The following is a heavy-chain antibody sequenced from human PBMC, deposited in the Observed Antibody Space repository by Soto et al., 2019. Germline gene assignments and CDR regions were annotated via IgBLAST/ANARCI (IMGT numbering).Heavy chain of an antibody. V-gene: IGHV1-8*01. D-gene: IGHD6-19*01. CDR1: GYTFTSYD. CDR2: VNPNSGNT. Sequence: QVQLVQSGAEVKKPGASVKVSCKASGYTFTSYDISWVRQAPGQGLEWMGWVNPNSGNTGYAQRFQGRVTMTRNTAISTGDMGRSSLRSEDTAVYYCAKIPVLGRSGGWWDSYDGMDVWGQGTTVTVSS. CDR3: AKIPVLGRSGGWWDSYDGMDV. J-gene: IGHJ6*01.